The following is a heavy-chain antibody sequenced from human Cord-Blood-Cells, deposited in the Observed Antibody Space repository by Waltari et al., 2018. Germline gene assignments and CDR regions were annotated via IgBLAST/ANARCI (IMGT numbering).Heavy chain of an antibody. CDR3: ARQSGLFFDY. Sequence: QVQLQESGPGLVKPSETLSLTCTVSGGPISSYYWSWIRQPPGKGLEWIGYIYYSGSTNYNPSLKSRVTISVDTSKNQFSLKLSSVTAADTAVYYCARQSGLFFDYWGQGTLVTVSS. D-gene: IGHD3-10*01. CDR1: GGPISSYY. J-gene: IGHJ4*02. CDR2: IYYSGST. V-gene: IGHV4-59*08.